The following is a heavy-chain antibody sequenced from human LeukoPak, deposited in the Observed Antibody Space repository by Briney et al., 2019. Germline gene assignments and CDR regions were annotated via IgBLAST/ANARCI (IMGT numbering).Heavy chain of an antibody. CDR2: IKQDGSEK. CDR1: GFTFSNYW. CDR3: ARSYYYDSSGYYTPPDY. V-gene: IGHV3-7*01. D-gene: IGHD3-22*01. J-gene: IGHJ4*02. Sequence: GGSLRLSCAASGFTFSNYWMSWVRQAPGKGLEWVANIKQDGSEKYYVDSVKGRFTISRDNAKNSLYLQMNSLGAEDTATYDCARSYYYDSSGYYTPPDYWGQGTLVTVSS.